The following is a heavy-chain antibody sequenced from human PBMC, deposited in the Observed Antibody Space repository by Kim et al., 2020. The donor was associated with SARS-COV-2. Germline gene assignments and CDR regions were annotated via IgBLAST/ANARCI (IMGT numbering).Heavy chain of an antibody. J-gene: IGHJ5*02. CDR3: ARGEAWFDT. V-gene: IGHV1-18*01. Sequence: NGDTEYAQRLQGRVTMTAYRSTSTVFLDLSSLTSADTAIYYCARGEAWFDTWGQGTLVTVSA. CDR2: NGDT.